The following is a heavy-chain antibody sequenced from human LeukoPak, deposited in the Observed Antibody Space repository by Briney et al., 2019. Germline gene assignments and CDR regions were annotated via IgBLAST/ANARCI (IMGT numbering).Heavy chain of an antibody. V-gene: IGHV4-39*07. Sequence: SETLSLTCTVSGGSISSSSYYWGWIRQPPGKGLEWIGSIYYSGSTYYNPSLKSRVTISVDRSKNQFSLKLSSVTAADTAVYYCARVGGYGTGPGYQLLDYNWFDPWGQGTLVTVSS. CDR1: GGSISSSSYY. J-gene: IGHJ5*02. CDR3: ARVGGYGTGPGYQLLDYNWFDP. CDR2: IYYSGST. D-gene: IGHD2-2*01.